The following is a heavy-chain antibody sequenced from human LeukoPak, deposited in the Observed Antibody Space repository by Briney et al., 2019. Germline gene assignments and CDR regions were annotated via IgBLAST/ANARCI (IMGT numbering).Heavy chain of an antibody. J-gene: IGHJ3*01. CDR3: AREPPITPRDGHGFDL. V-gene: IGHV4-38-2*02. CDR2: MHHSGSR. Sequence: PSETLSLTCTVSDNSISRGHYWGWIRQPPGKGLEWIGGMHHSGSRYYNASLKSRVTIEVDMSKYQFSLKLTSVTAADTAVYYCAREPPITPRDGHGFDLWGHGTLVIVSS. D-gene: IGHD3-16*01. CDR1: DNSISRGHY.